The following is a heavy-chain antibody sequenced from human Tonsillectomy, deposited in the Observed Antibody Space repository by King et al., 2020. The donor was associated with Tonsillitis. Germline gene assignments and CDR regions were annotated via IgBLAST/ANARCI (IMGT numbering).Heavy chain of an antibody. D-gene: IGHD3-10*01. CDR2: INPNTGNP. Sequence: QLVQSGSELKKPGASVKVSCKASGYTFTNYAMNWVRQAPGQGLEWMGWINPNTGNPTYAQGFTGRFVFSSDTSVSTAYLQISGLKADDTAVYYCARDHYYVSGSYERYGMDVWGQGTTVTVSS. J-gene: IGHJ6*02. CDR1: GYTFTNYA. V-gene: IGHV7-4-1*02. CDR3: ARDHYYVSGSYERYGMDV.